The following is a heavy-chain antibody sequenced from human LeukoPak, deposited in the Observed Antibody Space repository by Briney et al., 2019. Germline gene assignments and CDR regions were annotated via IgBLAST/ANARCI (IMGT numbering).Heavy chain of an antibody. CDR3: ARRDIVVVPASILGAFDI. CDR1: GFTFDDHG. V-gene: IGHV3-20*04. CDR2: IKWDGGGT. D-gene: IGHD2-2*02. Sequence: GGSLRLSCAASGFTFDDHGMSWVRQAPGKGLEWVSGIKWDGGGTGYADSVKGRFTISRDNARNSVYLQMNSLRAEDTALYYCARRDIVVVPASILGAFDIWGQGTMVTVSS. J-gene: IGHJ3*02.